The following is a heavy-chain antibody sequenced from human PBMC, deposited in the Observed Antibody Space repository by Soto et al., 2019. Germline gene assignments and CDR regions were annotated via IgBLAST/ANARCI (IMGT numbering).Heavy chain of an antibody. J-gene: IGHJ4*02. CDR3: ARAYYDSSGYYPALYFDY. CDR1: NYY. CDR2: IYYSGST. D-gene: IGHD3-22*01. Sequence: NYYMDWIRQPPGKGLEWIGYIYYSGSTYYNPSLKSRVTISVDTSKNQFSLKLSSVTAADTAVYYCARAYYDSSGYYPALYFDYWGQGTLVTVSS. V-gene: IGHV4-30-4*08.